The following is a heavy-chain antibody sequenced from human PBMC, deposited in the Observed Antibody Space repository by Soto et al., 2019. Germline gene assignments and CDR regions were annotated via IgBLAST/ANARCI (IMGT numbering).Heavy chain of an antibody. V-gene: IGHV1-46*01. CDR2: INPSTGGT. CDR3: GRRPGPGVTYFDF. Sequence: ASVKVSCKASGYTFTSFDIHWVRQVPGQGLEWMGEINPSTGGTGYEQNFQGRITRTRDTSTSTVYRVLSRLRSADTAVYYCGRRPGPGVTYFDFWG. D-gene: IGHD2-8*01. J-gene: IGHJ4*01. CDR1: GYTFTSFD.